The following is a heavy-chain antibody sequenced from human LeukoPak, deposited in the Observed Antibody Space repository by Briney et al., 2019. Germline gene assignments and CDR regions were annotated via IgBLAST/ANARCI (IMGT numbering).Heavy chain of an antibody. CDR3: ARGLNDYYYFDN. D-gene: IGHD4/OR15-4a*01. Sequence: PSETLSLTCAVYGGPFSGYYWSWIRQHPGKGLEWIGYIYYSGSTYYNPSLKSRLIISVDTSKNQFSLNLSSVTAADTAVYYCARGLNDYYYFDNWGQGTLVTVSS. CDR1: GGPFSGYY. V-gene: IGHV4-31*11. J-gene: IGHJ4*02. CDR2: IYYSGST.